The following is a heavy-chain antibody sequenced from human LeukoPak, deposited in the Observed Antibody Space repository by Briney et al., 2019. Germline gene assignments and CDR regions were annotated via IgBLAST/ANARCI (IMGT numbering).Heavy chain of an antibody. Sequence: GGSLRLSCAASGFTFNSYSMNWVRQAPGKGLEWVSYISSGSSTKYYADSVKGRFTISRDNAKNSLYLQMNSLRAEDTAVYYCARPPGDYWGRGTLVTVSS. CDR3: ARPPGDY. CDR1: GFTFNSYS. V-gene: IGHV3-48*04. J-gene: IGHJ4*02. CDR2: ISSGSSTK.